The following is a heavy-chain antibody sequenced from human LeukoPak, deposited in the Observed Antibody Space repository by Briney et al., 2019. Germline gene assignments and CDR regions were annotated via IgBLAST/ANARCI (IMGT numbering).Heavy chain of an antibody. CDR1: GYTFTGYY. J-gene: IGHJ3*02. CDR2: INPNSGGT. D-gene: IGHD3-16*01. CDR3: ARPPDGGDAFDI. V-gene: IGHV1-2*02. Sequence: ASVKVSCKASGYTFTGYYMHWVRQAPGQGLEWMGWINPNSGGTNYAQKFQGRVTMTRDTSISTAYMELSRLRSDDTVVYYCARPPDGGDAFDIWGQGTMVTVSS.